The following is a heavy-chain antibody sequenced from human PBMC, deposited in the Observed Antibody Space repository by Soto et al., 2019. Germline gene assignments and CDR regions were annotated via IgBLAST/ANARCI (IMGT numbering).Heavy chain of an antibody. CDR2: ISGSGGST. CDR3: AKDTMNRIAAAGTFDY. V-gene: IGHV3-23*01. J-gene: IGHJ4*02. Sequence: GGSLRLSSAASGFTFSRYAMSWVRQAPGKGLEWVSAISGSGGSTYYADSVKGRFTISRDNSKNTLYLQMNSLRAEDTAVYYCAKDTMNRIAAAGTFDYWGQGTLVTVSS. D-gene: IGHD6-13*01. CDR1: GFTFSRYA.